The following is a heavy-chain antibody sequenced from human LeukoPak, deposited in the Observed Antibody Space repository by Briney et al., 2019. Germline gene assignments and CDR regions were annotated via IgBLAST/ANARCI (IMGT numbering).Heavy chain of an antibody. CDR3: AIQIAFDI. J-gene: IGHJ3*02. V-gene: IGHV3-48*03. CDR1: GFTFSSYE. Sequence: GGSLRLSCAASGFTFSSYEMNWVRQAPGKGLEWVSYIRSSGSTIYYADSVKGRFTISRDNAKNSLYLQMNSLRAEDTAVYYCAIQIAFDIWGQGTMVTVSS. CDR2: IRSSGSTI.